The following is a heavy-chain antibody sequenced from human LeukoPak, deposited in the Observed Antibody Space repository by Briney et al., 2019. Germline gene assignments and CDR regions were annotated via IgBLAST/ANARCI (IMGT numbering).Heavy chain of an antibody. CDR2: IKQDGSDK. D-gene: IGHD3-22*01. V-gene: IGHV3-7*01. Sequence: GGSLRLSCAASGFTLSTYWMSWVPDAPGRGVEWVANIKQDGSDKYYVGSVKGRFTISRDNANNSLYLQMNSLRAEDTAVYYCARVNSESSAYRPSDSWGQGTLVTVSS. CDR1: GFTLSTYW. CDR3: ARVNSESSAYRPSDS. J-gene: IGHJ4*02.